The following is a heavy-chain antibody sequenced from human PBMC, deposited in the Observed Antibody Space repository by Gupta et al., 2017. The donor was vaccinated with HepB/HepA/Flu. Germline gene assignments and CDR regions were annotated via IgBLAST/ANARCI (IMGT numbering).Heavy chain of an antibody. CDR1: GFTFNTYA. CDR3: AKKGPTAGGRNGFDP. D-gene: IGHD6-13*01. J-gene: IGHJ5*02. CDR2: ISGDSGLT. V-gene: IGHV3-23*01. Sequence: EVQLLESGGGLVQPGGSLRLSCATSGFTFNTYAMNWVRQTPGKGLEWVSVISGDSGLTKYAEAVKGRFTISRDNSKNTLYLQMNSMSAEDTAIYYCAKKGPTAGGRNGFDPWGLGTLVTVSS.